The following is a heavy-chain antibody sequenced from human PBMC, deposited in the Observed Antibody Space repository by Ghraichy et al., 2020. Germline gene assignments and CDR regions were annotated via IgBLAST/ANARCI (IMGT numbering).Heavy chain of an antibody. CDR2: ISYDGSNK. CDR1: GFTFSSYA. V-gene: IGHV3-30-3*01. CDR3: ARDTVAEGYCSSTSCENYYYYGMDV. Sequence: GESLNISCAASGFTFSSYAMHWVRQAPGKGLEWVAVISYDGSNKYYADSVKGRFTISRDNSKNTLYLQMNSLRAEDTAVYYCARDTVAEGYCSSTSCENYYYYGMDVWGQGTTVTVSS. D-gene: IGHD2-2*01. J-gene: IGHJ6*02.